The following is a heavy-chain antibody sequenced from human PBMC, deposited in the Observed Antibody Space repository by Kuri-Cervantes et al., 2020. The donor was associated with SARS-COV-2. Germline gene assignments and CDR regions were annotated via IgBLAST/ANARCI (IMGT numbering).Heavy chain of an antibody. J-gene: IGHJ6*03. CDR2: ISYDGSNK. V-gene: IGHV3-30*04. Sequence: GSLRLSCAASGFTFSSYAMHWVRQAPGKGLEWVAVISYDGSNKYYADSVKGRFTISRDNSKNTLHLQMNSLRAEDTAVYYCARDGGGYMDVWGKGTTVTVSS. CDR3: ARDGGGYMDV. D-gene: IGHD3-16*01. CDR1: GFTFSSYA.